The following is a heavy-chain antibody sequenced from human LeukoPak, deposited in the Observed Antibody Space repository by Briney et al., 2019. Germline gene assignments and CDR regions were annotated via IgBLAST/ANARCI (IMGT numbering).Heavy chain of an antibody. V-gene: IGHV3-74*01. J-gene: IGHJ4*02. CDR3: ARGAAAAAVYYEY. CDR1: GFTFSSYW. Sequence: GGSLRLSCAASGFTFSSYWMHWVRQAPGKGLVWVSRINTDGSTTTYADSVKGRFTISRDNAKNTLYLQMNSLRAEDTAVYYCARGAAAAAVYYEYWGQGTLVTVS. CDR2: INTDGSTT. D-gene: IGHD6-13*01.